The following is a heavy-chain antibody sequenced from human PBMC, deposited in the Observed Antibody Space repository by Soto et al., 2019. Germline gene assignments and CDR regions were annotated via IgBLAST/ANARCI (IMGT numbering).Heavy chain of an antibody. V-gene: IGHV1-18*01. Sequence: QAQLVQSGAAVKSPGASVKVSCESSGYTFTTYYISWVRQAPGQGLEWMGWISAHNGDTNYAQNLQGRATLTTDTSTSTAYMELRSLRSDDTAVYYCARVQVERLGPYYYYFYMDVWGKGTTVTVSS. D-gene: IGHD1-1*01. CDR3: ARVQVERLGPYYYYFYMDV. CDR1: GYTFTTYY. CDR2: ISAHNGDT. J-gene: IGHJ6*03.